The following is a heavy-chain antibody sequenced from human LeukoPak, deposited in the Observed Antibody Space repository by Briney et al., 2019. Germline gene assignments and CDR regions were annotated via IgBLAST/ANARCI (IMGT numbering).Heavy chain of an antibody. CDR2: ISGSGGST. D-gene: IGHD6-13*01. CDR1: GFTFSSYA. Sequence: PGGSLSLSCAASGFTFSSYAMSWVRQAPGKGLEWVSAISGSGGSTYYADSVKGRFTISRDNSKNTLYLQMNSLRAEDTAVYYCAKGGSSSWYSGYYYDCYYMDVWGKGTAVTVSS. CDR3: AKGGSSSWYSGYYYDCYYMDV. V-gene: IGHV3-23*01. J-gene: IGHJ6*03.